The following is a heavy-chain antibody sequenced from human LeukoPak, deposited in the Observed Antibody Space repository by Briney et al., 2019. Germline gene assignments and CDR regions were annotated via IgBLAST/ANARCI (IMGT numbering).Heavy chain of an antibody. D-gene: IGHD4-17*01. CDR3: AKFFYGDYGYYYYYGMDV. Sequence: GGSLRLSCAASGFTFSSYAMSWVRQAPGKGLEWVSAISGSGGSTYYADSVKGRFTISRDNSRNTLYLQMNSLRAEDTAVYYCAKFFYGDYGYYYYYGMDVWGQGTTVTVSS. CDR1: GFTFSSYA. CDR2: ISGSGGST. J-gene: IGHJ6*02. V-gene: IGHV3-23*01.